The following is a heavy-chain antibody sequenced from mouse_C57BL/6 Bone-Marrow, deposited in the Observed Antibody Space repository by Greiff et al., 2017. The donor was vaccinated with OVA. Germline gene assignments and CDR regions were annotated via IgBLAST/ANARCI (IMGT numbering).Heavy chain of an antibody. CDR1: GYTFTSYW. D-gene: IGHD2-3*01. CDR2: IDPSDSYT. CDR3: ARPYDGYRGYYAMDY. Sequence: QVQLQQSGAELVRPGTSVKLSCKASGYTFTSYWMHWVKQRPGQGLEWIGVIDPSDSYTNYNQKFKGKATLTVDTSSSTAYMQLSSLTSEDSAVYYCARPYDGYRGYYAMDYWGQGTSVTVSS. V-gene: IGHV1-59*01. J-gene: IGHJ4*01.